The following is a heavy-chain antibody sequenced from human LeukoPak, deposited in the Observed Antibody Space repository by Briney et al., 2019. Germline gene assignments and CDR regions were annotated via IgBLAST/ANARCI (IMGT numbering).Heavy chain of an antibody. CDR1: GFTFNNAW. V-gene: IGHV3-30*02. D-gene: IGHD5-18*01. J-gene: IGHJ4*02. CDR2: IRYDGSNK. Sequence: GGSLRLSCVASGFTFNNAWMSWVRQAPGKGLEWVAFIRYDGSNKYYADSVKGRFTISRDNSKNTLYLQMNSLRAEDTAVYYCASLDVDTAMADYWGQGTLVTVSS. CDR3: ASLDVDTAMADY.